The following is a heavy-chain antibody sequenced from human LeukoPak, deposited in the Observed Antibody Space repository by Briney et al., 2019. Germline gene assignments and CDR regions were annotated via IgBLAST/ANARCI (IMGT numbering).Heavy chain of an antibody. J-gene: IGHJ4*02. CDR2: VNTKGET. CDR3: H. CDR1: GVSMSAFQ. V-gene: IGHV4-4*09. Sequence: NPSETLSLTCTVSGVSMSAFQWSWVRQSPEKGLEWIGCVNTKGETNYNPSLKSRVITSVDTSKSQFSLRLTSVTAADTAVYYDHWGQGALVTVSS.